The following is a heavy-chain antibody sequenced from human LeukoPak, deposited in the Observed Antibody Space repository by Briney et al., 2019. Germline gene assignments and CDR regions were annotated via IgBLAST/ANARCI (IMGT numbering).Heavy chain of an antibody. D-gene: IGHD6-19*01. CDR3: AREVTHRIAVAGTGFYY. J-gene: IGHJ4*02. V-gene: IGHV6-1*01. CDR2: TYYRSKWYN. CDR1: GDSVSSNSAA. Sequence: SQTLSLTFAISGDSVSSNSAAWNWIRQSPSRGLEWLGRTYYRSKWYNDYAVSVKSRITINADTTKNQFSLQVNSVTPEERVGYYCAREVTHRIAVAGTGFYYWGQGTLVTVSS.